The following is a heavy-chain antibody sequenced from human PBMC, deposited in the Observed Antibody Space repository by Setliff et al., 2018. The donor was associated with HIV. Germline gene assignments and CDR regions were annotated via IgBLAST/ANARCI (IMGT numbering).Heavy chain of an antibody. CDR3: ARVNDILLGYWVGYFDY. Sequence: GASVKVSCKASGYTLRRHGISWVRQAPGQGLEWMGWISAYNGNTNHAQKFRGRVTLTTDTSTSTAYMELRSLRSDDTAVYYCARVNDILLGYWVGYFDYWGQGTLVTVSS. V-gene: IGHV1-18*01. D-gene: IGHD2-8*01. CDR2: ISAYNGNT. J-gene: IGHJ4*02. CDR1: GYTLRRHG.